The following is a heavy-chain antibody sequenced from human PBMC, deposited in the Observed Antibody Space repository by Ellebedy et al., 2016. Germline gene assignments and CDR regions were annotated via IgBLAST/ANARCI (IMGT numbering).Heavy chain of an antibody. V-gene: IGHV3-30-3*01. J-gene: IGHJ4*02. Sequence: GRSLRLSXAASGFTFSSYAVHWVRQAPGKGLEWVAVISYDGSHKNYADSVKGRFTISRDDSKNTLYLQMNSLRAEDTAMYYCARDTFDGNNNEGPSDYWGQGTLVTVSS. CDR3: ARDTFDGNNNEGPSDY. CDR1: GFTFSSYA. D-gene: IGHD5-24*01. CDR2: ISYDGSHK.